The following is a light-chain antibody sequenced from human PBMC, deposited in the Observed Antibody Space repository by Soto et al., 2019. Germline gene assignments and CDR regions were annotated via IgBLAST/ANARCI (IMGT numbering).Light chain of an antibody. J-gene: IGKJ2*01. Sequence: DIVLTQSPATLSVSPGDRVTLSCRASESLFGFLAWYQQKPGQAPRLLMYGVSTRATGIPARFSGGGSAKDFTLSISSLQSEDFAFYFCQSYNDWPFASGLGTRLEI. CDR2: GVS. CDR3: QSYNDWPFA. V-gene: IGKV3-15*01. CDR1: ESLFGF.